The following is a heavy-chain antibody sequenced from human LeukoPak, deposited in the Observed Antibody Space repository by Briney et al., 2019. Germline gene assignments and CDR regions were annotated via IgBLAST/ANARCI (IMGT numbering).Heavy chain of an antibody. J-gene: IGHJ4*02. Sequence: PSETLSLTCTVSGGSISSSSYYRGWIRQPPGKGLEWIGSIYYSGSTYYNPSLKSRVTISVDTSKNQFSLKLSSVTAADTAVYYCARSEQWLVPLDHWGQGTLVTVSS. V-gene: IGHV4-39*07. D-gene: IGHD6-19*01. CDR1: GGSISSSSYY. CDR3: ARSEQWLVPLDH. CDR2: IYYSGST.